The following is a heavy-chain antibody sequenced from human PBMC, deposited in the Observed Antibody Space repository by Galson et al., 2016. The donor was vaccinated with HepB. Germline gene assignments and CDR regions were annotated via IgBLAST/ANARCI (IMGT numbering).Heavy chain of an antibody. D-gene: IGHD1-7*01. CDR3: ARGEIGTTLY. CDR2: ISFDGSNR. V-gene: IGHV3-30-3*01. J-gene: IGHJ4*02. Sequence: SLRLSCAASGFTFYTFTMHWVRQSPGKGPECVAAISFDGSNRHYADSVRGRFTISRDNPRNTLYLQMDSLTTEDTAVYYCARGEIGTTLYWGQGALVTVSS. CDR1: GFTFYTFT.